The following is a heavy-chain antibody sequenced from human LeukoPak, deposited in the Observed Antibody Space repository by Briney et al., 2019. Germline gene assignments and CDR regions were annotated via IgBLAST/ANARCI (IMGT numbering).Heavy chain of an antibody. CDR2: IKSKTDGGPT. CDR1: AFTFSNAW. CDR3: TTEDGSSSSDY. D-gene: IGHD6-13*01. Sequence: GGSLRLSCAASAFTFSNAWMSWVRQAPGKGLEWVGRIKSKTDGGPTDYAAPVKGRFTISRDDSKNTLYLQMNSLKTEDTAVYYCTTEDGSSSSDYWGQGTLVTVSS. V-gene: IGHV3-15*01. J-gene: IGHJ4*02.